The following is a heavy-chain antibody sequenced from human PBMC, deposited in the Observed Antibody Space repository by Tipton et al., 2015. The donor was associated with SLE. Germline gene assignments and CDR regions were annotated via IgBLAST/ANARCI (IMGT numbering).Heavy chain of an antibody. J-gene: IGHJ4*02. V-gene: IGHV3-23*01. CDR2: ISGSGGST. D-gene: IGHD1-26*01. CDR1: GFTFSSHA. Sequence: SLRLSCAASGFTFSSHAMNWVRQVPGKGLEWVSGISGSGGSTYYADSVKGRFTISRDNSKDTLYLQMNSLRAEDTALYYCAKDPLAVVGATGFDYWGQGTLVTVSS. CDR3: AKDPLAVVGATGFDY.